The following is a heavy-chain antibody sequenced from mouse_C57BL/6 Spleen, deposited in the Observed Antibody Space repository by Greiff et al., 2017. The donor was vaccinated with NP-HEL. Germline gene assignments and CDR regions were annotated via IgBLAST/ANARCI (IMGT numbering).Heavy chain of an antibody. Sequence: EVKLVESGGGLVKPGGSLKLSCAASGFTFSSYAMSWVRQTPEKRLEWVATISDGGSYTYYPDNVKGRFTISRDNAKNNLYLQMSHLKSEDTAMYYCARDPVIYYYGSKGYFDVWGTGTTVTVSS. J-gene: IGHJ1*03. V-gene: IGHV5-4*01. CDR2: ISDGGSYT. CDR3: ARDPVIYYYGSKGYFDV. D-gene: IGHD1-1*01. CDR1: GFTFSSYA.